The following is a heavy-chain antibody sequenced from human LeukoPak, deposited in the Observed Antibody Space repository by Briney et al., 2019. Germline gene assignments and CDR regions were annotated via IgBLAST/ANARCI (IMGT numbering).Heavy chain of an antibody. D-gene: IGHD3-9*01. V-gene: IGHV3-66*02. CDR1: GFTVSRNY. J-gene: IGHJ3*01. Sequence: PGGSLRLSCAASGFTVSRNYMSWVRQAPGKGLQWVSVIYSGAGTSYEDSVKGRVTISRDNSKNTLYLQMSSLRAEDTAVYYCAREFYDSLTGYQDVFDVWGQGTMVTVSS. CDR3: AREFYDSLTGYQDVFDV. CDR2: IYSGAGT.